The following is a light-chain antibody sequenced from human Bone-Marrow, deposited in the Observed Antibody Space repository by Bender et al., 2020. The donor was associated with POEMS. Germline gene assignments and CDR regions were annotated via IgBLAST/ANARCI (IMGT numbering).Light chain of an antibody. J-gene: IGLJ3*02. Sequence: QSALTQPASVSGSPGQSITISCTGTSSDVGGYNYVSWYQQHPGKAPQLILYEVTKRPSGVPDRFSGSKSGYTASLTVSGLQAEDEADYYCSSYANSNNLVFGGGTKLTVL. V-gene: IGLV2-8*01. CDR2: EVT. CDR3: SSYANSNNLV. CDR1: SSDVGGYNY.